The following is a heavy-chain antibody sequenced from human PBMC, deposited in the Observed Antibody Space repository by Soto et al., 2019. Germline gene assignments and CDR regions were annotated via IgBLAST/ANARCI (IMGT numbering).Heavy chain of an antibody. J-gene: IGHJ5*02. D-gene: IGHD1-7*01. V-gene: IGHV4-39*01. CDR2: MYYSGST. Sequence: ETLSLTCTVSGGSISSTSHYWTWIRQPPGKGLEWIGSMYYSGSTYYDPSLKSRVTISVDTSKNQFSLKLSSVTAADTAMYYCARHSKNWNSNWLDPWGQGSLVTVSS. CDR1: GGSISSTSHY. CDR3: ARHSKNWNSNWLDP.